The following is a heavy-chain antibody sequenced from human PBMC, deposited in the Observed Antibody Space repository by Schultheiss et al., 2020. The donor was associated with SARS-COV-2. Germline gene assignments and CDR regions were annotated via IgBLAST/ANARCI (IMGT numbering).Heavy chain of an antibody. J-gene: IGHJ6*02. Sequence: GSLKISCAASGFTFSSYEMNWVRQAPGKGLEWVSSISSSSSYIYYADSVKGRFTISRDNSKNTLYLQMNSLRAEDTAVYYCAKSPDILLGYYYGMDVWGQGTTVTVSS. V-gene: IGHV3-21*04. D-gene: IGHD2-15*01. CDR1: GFTFSSYE. CDR3: AKSPDILLGYYYGMDV. CDR2: ISSSSSYI.